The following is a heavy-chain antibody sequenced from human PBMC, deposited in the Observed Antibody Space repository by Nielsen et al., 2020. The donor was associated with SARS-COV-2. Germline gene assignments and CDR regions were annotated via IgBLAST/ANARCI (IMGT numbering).Heavy chain of an antibody. Sequence: ASVKVSCKASGYTFTSYGISWVRQAPGQGLEWMGWISAYNGNTNYAQKLQGRVTMTTDTSTSTAYMALRSLRSDDTAVYYCAREGNGLGYYYYGMDVWGQGTTVTVSS. D-gene: IGHD2-8*01. CDR1: GYTFTSYG. V-gene: IGHV1-18*04. CDR2: ISAYNGNT. J-gene: IGHJ6*02. CDR3: AREGNGLGYYYYGMDV.